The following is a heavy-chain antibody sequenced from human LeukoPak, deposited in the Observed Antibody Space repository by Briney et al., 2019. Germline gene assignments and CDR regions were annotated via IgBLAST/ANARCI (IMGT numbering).Heavy chain of an antibody. V-gene: IGHV1-8*03. CDR3: AREGCTNGVCYPYDYYYMDV. J-gene: IGHJ6*03. D-gene: IGHD2-8*01. Sequence: GSVKVSCKASGYTFTSYDINWVRQATGQGLELMGWMNPNSGNTGYAQKFQGRVTITRNTSISTAYMELSSLRSEDTAVYYCAREGCTNGVCYPYDYYYMDVWGKGTTVTVSS. CDR2: MNPNSGNT. CDR1: GYTFTSYD.